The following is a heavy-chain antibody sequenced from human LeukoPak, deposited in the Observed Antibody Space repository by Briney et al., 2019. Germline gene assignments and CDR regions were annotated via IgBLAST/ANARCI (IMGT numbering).Heavy chain of an antibody. Sequence: GGSLRLSCAAPGCTFADYGVSWVRQAPGKGLEWVSGINWNGGSRAYADSVKGRFTISRDNATNSPYLQMNSLRAEDTAFYYCARVGAYYDSSGNPPYWNYFDYWGQGILVTVSS. V-gene: IGHV3-20*04. D-gene: IGHD3-22*01. CDR1: GCTFADYG. J-gene: IGHJ4*02. CDR2: INWNGGSR. CDR3: ARVGAYYDSSGNPPYWNYFDY.